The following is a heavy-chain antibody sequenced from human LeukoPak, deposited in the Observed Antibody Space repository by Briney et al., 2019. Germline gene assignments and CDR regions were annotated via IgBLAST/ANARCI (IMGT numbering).Heavy chain of an antibody. CDR1: GFTFSNAW. Sequence: PGGSLRLSCAASGFTFSNAWMSWVRQAPGKGLEWVGRIKSKTDGGTTDYAAPVKGRFTISRDDSKNTLYLQMNSLKTEDTAVYYCTTDLFNYYGDHTEVGYWGQGTLVTVSS. V-gene: IGHV3-15*01. D-gene: IGHD4-17*01. CDR3: TTDLFNYYGDHTEVGY. J-gene: IGHJ4*02. CDR2: IKSKTDGGTT.